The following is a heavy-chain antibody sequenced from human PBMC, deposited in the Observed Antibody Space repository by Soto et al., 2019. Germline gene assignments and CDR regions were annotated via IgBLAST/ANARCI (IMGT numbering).Heavy chain of an antibody. CDR2: IDWDDDK. D-gene: IGHD3-10*01. CDR3: ARLNYGSGSYPYYYYGMDV. CDR1: GFSLSTSGMC. V-gene: IGHV2-70*11. J-gene: IGHJ6*02. Sequence: PTLVNPTQTLTLTCTFSGFSLSTSGMCVSWIRQPPGKALEWLARIDWDDDKYYSTSLKTRLTISKDTSKNQVVLTMTNMDPVDTATYYCARLNYGSGSYPYYYYGMDVWGPGTPVIVSS.